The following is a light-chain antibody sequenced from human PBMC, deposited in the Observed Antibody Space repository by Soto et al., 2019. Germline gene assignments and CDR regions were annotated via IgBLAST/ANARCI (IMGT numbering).Light chain of an antibody. V-gene: IGLV2-14*02. Sequence: SVLTQPASVSGSPGQSITISCPGTSSDVGTYNLVSWYQQHPGKVPKLIIYEVNKRPSGVPDRFSGSKSGNTASLTVSGLQAEDEADYYCSSYAGSSNVFGTGNKVTVL. CDR3: SSYAGSSNV. CDR2: EVN. CDR1: SSDVGTYNL. J-gene: IGLJ1*01.